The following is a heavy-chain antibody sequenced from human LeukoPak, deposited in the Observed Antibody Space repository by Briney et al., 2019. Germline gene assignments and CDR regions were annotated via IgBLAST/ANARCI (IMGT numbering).Heavy chain of an antibody. CDR2: ISGSGGST. Sequence: GGSLRLSCAASGFTFSSYAMSWVRQAPGKGLEWVSAISGSGGSTYYADSVKGRFTISRDNSKNTLYLQMNSLRAEDTAVYYCAKESPWFGELLSAGVDYWGQGTLVTVSS. J-gene: IGHJ4*02. V-gene: IGHV3-23*01. CDR3: AKESPWFGELLSAGVDY. CDR1: GFTFSSYA. D-gene: IGHD3-10*01.